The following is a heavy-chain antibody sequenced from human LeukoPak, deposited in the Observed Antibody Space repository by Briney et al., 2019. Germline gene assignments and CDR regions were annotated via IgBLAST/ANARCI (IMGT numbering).Heavy chain of an antibody. D-gene: IGHD3-16*02. V-gene: IGHV1-18*01. CDR2: ISAYNGNT. CDR3: ASGASDYDYVWGSYRQPVTLDY. CDR1: GYTFTSYG. Sequence: VASVKVSCKASGYTFTSYGISWVRQAPGQGLEGMGCISAYNGNTNYAQKLQGRVTMTTDTSTSTAYMELRSLRSDDTAVYYCASGASDYDYVWGSYRQPVTLDYWGQGTLVTVSS. J-gene: IGHJ4*02.